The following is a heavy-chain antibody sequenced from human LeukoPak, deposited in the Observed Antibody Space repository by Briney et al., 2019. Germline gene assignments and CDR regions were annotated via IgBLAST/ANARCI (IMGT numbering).Heavy chain of an antibody. V-gene: IGHV4-39*07. CDR3: ASLRKRGGAFDI. J-gene: IGHJ3*02. CDR1: RGSISSSNYY. Sequence: SETLSLTCGVSRGSISSSNYYWGWIRQPPGKGLEWIGNTYYSGTTYYNPSLPSLKSRVTILVDTSKNQFSLKLRSVTAADTAVYYCASLRKRGGAFDIWGQGTMVTVSS. CDR2: TYYSGTT.